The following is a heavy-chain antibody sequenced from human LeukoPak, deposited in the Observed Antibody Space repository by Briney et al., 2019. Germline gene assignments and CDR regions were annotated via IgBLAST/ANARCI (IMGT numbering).Heavy chain of an antibody. D-gene: IGHD6-19*01. CDR2: MYYSGNT. V-gene: IGHV4-31*03. CDR3: ARGGQWLAPGPDY. Sequence: SQTLSLTCTVSGASISSGGYYWSWIRQHPGKGLEWIGYMYYSGNTYYNPSLKSRVTISVDTSKNQFSLRLGSVTAADTAMYYCARGGQWLAPGPDYWGQGTLVTVSS. J-gene: IGHJ4*02. CDR1: GASISSGGYY.